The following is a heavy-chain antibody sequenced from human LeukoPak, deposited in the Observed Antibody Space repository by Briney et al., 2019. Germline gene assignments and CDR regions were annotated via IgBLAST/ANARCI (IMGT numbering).Heavy chain of an antibody. Sequence: SETLSLTCAVYGGSFRGYYWSWIRQPPGKGLEWIGEINHSGSTNYNPSLKSRVTISVDTSKNQFSLKLSSVTAADTAVYYCARGSWEMAPFDYWGQGTLVTVSS. CDR1: GGSFRGYY. J-gene: IGHJ4*02. V-gene: IGHV4-34*01. D-gene: IGHD5-24*01. CDR2: INHSGST. CDR3: ARGSWEMAPFDY.